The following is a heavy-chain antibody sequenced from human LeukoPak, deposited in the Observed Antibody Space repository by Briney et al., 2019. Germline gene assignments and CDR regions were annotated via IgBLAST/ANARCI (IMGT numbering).Heavy chain of an antibody. CDR2: IYYSGST. CDR3: ARGLNSGWYNWFDP. CDR1: SGSISSGGYY. Sequence: PSQTLSLTCTVSSGSISSGGYYWSWIRQLPGKGLEWIGYIYYSGSTSYNPSLKSRVTISVDTSKNQFSLTVSSVTAADTAVYYCARGLNSGWYNWFDPWGQGTLVTVSS. V-gene: IGHV4-31*03. D-gene: IGHD6-19*01. J-gene: IGHJ5*02.